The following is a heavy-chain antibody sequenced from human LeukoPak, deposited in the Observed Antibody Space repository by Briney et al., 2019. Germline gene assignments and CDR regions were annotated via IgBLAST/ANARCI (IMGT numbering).Heavy chain of an antibody. CDR2: IKQDGSEK. Sequence: GGSLRLSCAASGFTFSSYWMSWVRQAPGKGLEWVANIKQDGSEKYYVDSVKGRFTISRDSAKNSLYLQMNSLRAEDTAVYYCTRAVWFGVKNAFDIWGQGTMVTVSS. CDR3: TRAVWFGVKNAFDI. J-gene: IGHJ3*02. V-gene: IGHV3-7*01. D-gene: IGHD3-10*01. CDR1: GFTFSSYW.